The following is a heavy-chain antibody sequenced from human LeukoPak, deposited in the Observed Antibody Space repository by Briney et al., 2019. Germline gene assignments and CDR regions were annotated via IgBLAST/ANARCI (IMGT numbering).Heavy chain of an antibody. V-gene: IGHV3-48*01. CDR2: VSSSSSTM. CDR1: EVIFTNYS. Sequence: PGGSLRLSCAAPEVIFTNYSLNWVRQAPGKGLEWISYVSSSSSTMYYADSVKGRFTISRDNAENSLYLQMNSLRAEDTAVYYCARSPRNYYYYYMDVWDKGTTVTVSS. J-gene: IGHJ6*03. CDR3: ARSPRNYYYYYMDV.